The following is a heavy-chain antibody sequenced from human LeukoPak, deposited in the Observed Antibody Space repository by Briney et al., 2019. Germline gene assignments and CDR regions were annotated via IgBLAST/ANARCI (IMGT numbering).Heavy chain of an antibody. CDR2: ISSSGSTI. D-gene: IGHD3-9*01. J-gene: IGHJ6*04. CDR1: GFTFSSYE. CDR3: ARDYLDYDILTGYNYYYGMDV. V-gene: IGHV3-48*03. Sequence: GGSLRLSCAASGFTFSSYEMNWVCQAPGKGLEWVSYISSSGSTIYYADSVKGRFTISRDNAKNSLYLQMNSLRAEDTAVYYCARDYLDYDILTGYNYYYGMDVWGKGTTVTVSS.